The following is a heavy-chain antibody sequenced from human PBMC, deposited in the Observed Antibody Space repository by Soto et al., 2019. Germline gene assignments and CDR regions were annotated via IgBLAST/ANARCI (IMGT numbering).Heavy chain of an antibody. CDR1: GFTFSSYA. CDR3: AKDGPYYDFWSGYHPPFDY. V-gene: IGHV3-23*01. CDR2: ISGSGGST. J-gene: IGHJ4*02. D-gene: IGHD3-3*01. Sequence: PGGSLRLSCAASGFTFSSYAMSWVHQAPGKGLEWVSAISGSGGSTYYADSVKGRFTISRDNSKNTLYLQMNSLRAEDTAVYYCAKDGPYYDFWSGYHPPFDYWGQGTLVTVSS.